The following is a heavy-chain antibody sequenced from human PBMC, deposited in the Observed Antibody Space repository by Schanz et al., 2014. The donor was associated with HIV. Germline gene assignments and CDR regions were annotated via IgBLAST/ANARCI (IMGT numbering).Heavy chain of an antibody. Sequence: QVQLMQSAAEVKRPGSSVKVSCKASGGTFSSHAISWVRQAPGQGLQWMGVINTNGGGTSDTLQGRVIITRDTSTRTVYMYLSNLRFEDSAVYYCAREKMDTGGLDVWGQGTTVTVSS. CDR3: AREKMDTGGLDV. V-gene: IGHV1-46*01. CDR1: GGTFSSHA. J-gene: IGHJ6*02. CDR2: INTNGGGT.